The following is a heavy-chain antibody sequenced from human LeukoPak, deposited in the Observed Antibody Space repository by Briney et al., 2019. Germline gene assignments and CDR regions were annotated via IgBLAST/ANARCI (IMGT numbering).Heavy chain of an antibody. D-gene: IGHD6-13*01. CDR3: ARETSLFIAAAVTFNDY. Sequence: SQTLSLTCTVSGGSISSGGYYWSWIRQPAGKGLEWIGRIYTSGSTNYNPSLKSRVTISVDTSKNQFSLKLGSVAAADTAVYYSARETSLFIAAAVTFNDYWGQGTLVTVSS. CDR2: IYTSGST. V-gene: IGHV4-61*02. J-gene: IGHJ4*02. CDR1: GGSISSGGYY.